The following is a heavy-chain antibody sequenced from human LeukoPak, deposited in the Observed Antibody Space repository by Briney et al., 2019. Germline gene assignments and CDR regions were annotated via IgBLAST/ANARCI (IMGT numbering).Heavy chain of an antibody. CDR3: AKGTGPYYYHGMDV. CDR2: ISGDGNGT. J-gene: IGHJ6*02. V-gene: IGHV3-43*02. CDR1: GFTFDDDA. Sequence: GGSLRLSCAASGFTFDDDAMHWVRQAPGKGLEWVSLISGDGNGTYYADSVKGRFTISRDNSKNSLYLQMNSLRIEDTALYHCAKGTGPYYYHGMDVWGQGTTVTVSS.